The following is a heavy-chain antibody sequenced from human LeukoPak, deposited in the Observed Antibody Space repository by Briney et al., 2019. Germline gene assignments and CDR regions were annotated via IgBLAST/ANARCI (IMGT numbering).Heavy chain of an antibody. CDR3: AKVPADPSEPLPPHDFDI. Sequence: GGSLRLSCAASGFTFSSYGMSWVRQAPGKGLEWVSTISGRGGSTDYADSVKGRFTISRDNSKNTLYLQMNSLRAEDTDVYFCAKVPADPSEPLPPHDFDIWGKGTMVTVSS. D-gene: IGHD2-2*01. CDR1: GFTFSSYG. CDR2: ISGRGGST. J-gene: IGHJ3*02. V-gene: IGHV3-23*01.